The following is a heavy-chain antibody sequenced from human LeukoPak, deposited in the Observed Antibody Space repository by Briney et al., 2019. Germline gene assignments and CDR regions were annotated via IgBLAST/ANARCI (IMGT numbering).Heavy chain of an antibody. CDR1: GGTFSSYA. CDR3: ARSLNSWFDP. Sequence: ASVKVSCKASGGTFSSYAISWVRQAPGQGLEWMGGIIPIFGTANYAQKFQGRVTITTDESTSTAYMELSSLRSEDTAVYYCARSLNSWFDPLGQGTLVTVSS. D-gene: IGHD2/OR15-2a*01. V-gene: IGHV1-69*05. J-gene: IGHJ5*02. CDR2: IIPIFGTA.